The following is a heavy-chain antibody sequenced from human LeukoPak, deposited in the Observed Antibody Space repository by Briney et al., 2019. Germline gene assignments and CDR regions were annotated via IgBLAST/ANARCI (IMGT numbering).Heavy chain of an antibody. J-gene: IGHJ4*02. V-gene: IGHV1-2*02. D-gene: IGHD6-19*01. Sequence: GASVKVSCKASGYTFTGYYMHWVRQAPGQGLEWMGWINPDSGGTNYAQKFQGRVTMIRDTSFSTAYMELSRLTYDDTAVYYCARDQGSSGWSDFDYWGQGTLVTVSS. CDR2: INPDSGGT. CDR1: GYTFTGYY. CDR3: ARDQGSSGWSDFDY.